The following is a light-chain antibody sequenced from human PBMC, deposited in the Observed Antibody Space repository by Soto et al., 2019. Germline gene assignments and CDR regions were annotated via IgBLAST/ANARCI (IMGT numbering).Light chain of an antibody. V-gene: IGLV2-23*03. J-gene: IGLJ2*01. CDR1: SSDVGSYNL. Sequence: QSALTQPASVSGSPGQSITISCTGTSSDVGSYNLVSWYPQHPGKAPKLMIYEGSKRPSGVSNRFSGSKSGNTASLTISGLQADDEADYYCCSYAGSSTFVVFGGGTKLTVL. CDR3: CSYAGSSTFVV. CDR2: EGS.